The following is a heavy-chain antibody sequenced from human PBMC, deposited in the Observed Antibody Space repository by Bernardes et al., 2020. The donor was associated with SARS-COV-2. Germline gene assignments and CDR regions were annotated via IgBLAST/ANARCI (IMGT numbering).Heavy chain of an antibody. CDR1: GGSISSKSNY. CDR3: ARVYCSSSLAALEI. J-gene: IGHJ3*02. V-gene: IGHV4-39*01. D-gene: IGHD6-6*01. CDR2: IYYSVIA. Sequence: WASLRLTCTVSGGSISSKSNYWGWIRQPKGKGLEWIRIIYYSVIAYYTLSLKSRVTISIDTSKKQFFLKMTSVTAADTAVYYCARVYCSSSLAALEIWGQGTMATVSS.